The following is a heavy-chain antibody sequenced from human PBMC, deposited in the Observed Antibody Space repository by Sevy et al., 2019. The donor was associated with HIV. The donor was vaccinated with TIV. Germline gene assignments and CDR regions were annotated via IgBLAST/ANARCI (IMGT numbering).Heavy chain of an antibody. V-gene: IGHV3-9*01. J-gene: IGHJ6*03. D-gene: IGHD1-26*01. Sequence: GGSLRLSCTASGVNLNDYAMHWVRQVPGKGLEWVSSINYNGDNSFYADSVKGRFTISRDNGQKSLYLQMNSLRVDDTALYFCTKDAGSGSFFSGYSYWNYMDVWGQGTTVTVSS. CDR3: TKDAGSGSFFSGYSYWNYMDV. CDR1: GVNLNDYA. CDR2: INYNGDNS.